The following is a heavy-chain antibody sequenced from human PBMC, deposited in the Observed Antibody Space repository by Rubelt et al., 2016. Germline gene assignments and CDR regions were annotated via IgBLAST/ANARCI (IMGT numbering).Heavy chain of an antibody. CDR3: ARVSGTRIKGWYFDL. CDR2: IYYSATT. Sequence: QVQLQESGPGLVKPSETLSLTCTVSGGSISSYYWSWIRQPPGKGLEWIGYIYYSATTYYNPSLKSRLSITADTSKNQFPLKPNSAHAADTAVYYRARVSGTRIKGWYFDLWGRGTLVTVSS. D-gene: IGHD3-10*01. V-gene: IGHV4-59*06. CDR1: GGSISSYY. J-gene: IGHJ2*01.